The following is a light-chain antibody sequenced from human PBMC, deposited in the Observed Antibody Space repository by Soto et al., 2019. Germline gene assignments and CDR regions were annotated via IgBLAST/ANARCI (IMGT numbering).Light chain of an antibody. V-gene: IGKV3-20*01. CDR3: QQFDDSQWT. CDR1: QSVHSRY. J-gene: IGKJ1*01. CDR2: HAS. Sequence: LVLTQSPGTLSLSPGERATLSCWASQSVHSRYLSWYQQKLGQAPRLLICHASTRATGIPDRFSGSGSGTDFTLTISRLEPEDFAVYYCQQFDDSQWTFGQGTKVEIK.